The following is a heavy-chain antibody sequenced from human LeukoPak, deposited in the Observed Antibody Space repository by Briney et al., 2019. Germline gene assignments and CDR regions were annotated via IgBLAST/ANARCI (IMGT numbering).Heavy chain of an antibody. CDR2: INHSGST. CDR3: ARGRLSQGQQQLVRGRRAGYYFDY. D-gene: IGHD6-13*01. V-gene: IGHV4-34*01. CDR1: GGSFSGYY. J-gene: IGHJ4*02. Sequence: SETLSLTCAVYGGSFSGYYWSWIRQPPGKGLEWIGEINHSGSTNYNPSLKSRVTISVDTSKNQFSLKLSSVTAADTAVYYCARGRLSQGQQQLVRGRRAGYYFDYWGQGTLVTVSS.